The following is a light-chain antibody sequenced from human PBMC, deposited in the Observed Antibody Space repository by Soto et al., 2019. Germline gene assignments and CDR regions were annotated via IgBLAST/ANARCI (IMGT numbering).Light chain of an antibody. CDR2: DAS. Sequence: EIVLTQSPATLYLSPGERATLSCRASQSVSSYLAWYQQKPGQAPRLLIYDASNRATGIPARFSGSGSGTDFTLTISSRETEDFAVYYCQQRSNWPWTFGQGTKVEIK. CDR3: QQRSNWPWT. CDR1: QSVSSY. J-gene: IGKJ1*01. V-gene: IGKV3-11*01.